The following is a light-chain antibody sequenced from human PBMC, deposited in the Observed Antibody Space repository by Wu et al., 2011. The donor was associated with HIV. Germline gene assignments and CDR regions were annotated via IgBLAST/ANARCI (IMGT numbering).Light chain of an antibody. CDR2: GAS. Sequence: SPGDRATLSCRASQSVGNNLAWYQQKSGQAPRLLIYGASTGSTGVPARFSGSGSGTDFTLIISSLEPEDFAVYYCQQCSHWPLTFGQGTRLEIK. J-gene: IGKJ5*01. V-gene: IGKV3-11*01. CDR3: QQCSHWPLT. CDR1: QSVGNN.